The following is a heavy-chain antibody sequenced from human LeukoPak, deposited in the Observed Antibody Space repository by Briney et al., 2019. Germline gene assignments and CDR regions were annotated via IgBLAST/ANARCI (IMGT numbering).Heavy chain of an antibody. D-gene: IGHD2-15*01. J-gene: IGHJ4*02. V-gene: IGHV3-43*02. CDR1: GFTFDEYA. CDR3: AKDRYCSGTYCPTDY. Sequence: GGSLRLSCAASGFTFDEYAMHWVRQAPGKGLEWVSLISRDGGSTYYADSVKGRFTISRDHSKNSLYLQMNSLGTEDTALYYCAKDRYCSGTYCPTDYWGQGTLVTVSS. CDR2: ISRDGGST.